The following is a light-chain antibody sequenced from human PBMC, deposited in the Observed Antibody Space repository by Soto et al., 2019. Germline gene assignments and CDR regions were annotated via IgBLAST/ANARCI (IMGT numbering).Light chain of an antibody. J-gene: IGLJ1*01. CDR1: SSDVGSYNY. CDR3: CSYAGSYPYV. CDR2: DVT. V-gene: IGLV2-11*01. Sequence: QSALTQPRSVSGTPGQSVTISCTGTSSDVGSYNYVSWYQQHPGKAPKLMIYDVTKRPSGVPDRFSGSKSGNKASLTISGLQAEDDADYYCCSYAGSYPYVFGTGTKVTVL.